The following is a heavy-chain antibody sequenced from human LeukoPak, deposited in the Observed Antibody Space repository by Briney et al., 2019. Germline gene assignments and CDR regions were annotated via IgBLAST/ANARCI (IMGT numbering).Heavy chain of an antibody. Sequence: GESLKISCAASGFTFDDYGMSWVRQAPGKGLEWVSDTNWNGGSTGYADSVKGRFTVSRDNAKNSLYLQMNSLRVEDTALYYCARSSGHSYGPFPYWGQGTLVTVSS. CDR1: GFTFDDYG. CDR2: TNWNGGST. J-gene: IGHJ4*02. D-gene: IGHD5-18*01. V-gene: IGHV3-20*04. CDR3: ARSSGHSYGPFPY.